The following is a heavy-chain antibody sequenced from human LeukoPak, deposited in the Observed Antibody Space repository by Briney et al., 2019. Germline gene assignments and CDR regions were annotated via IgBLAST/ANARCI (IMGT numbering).Heavy chain of an antibody. CDR3: ARERGSELTEAGDAFDI. CDR1: GYTFTGYY. Sequence: ASVKVSCKASGYTFTGYYIHWVRQAPGRGLEWMGWINPNSGGTNYAQKFQGWVTMTRDTSISTAYMELSRLRSDDTAVYYCARERGSELTEAGDAFDIWGQGTMVTVSS. V-gene: IGHV1-2*04. CDR2: INPNSGGT. J-gene: IGHJ3*02. D-gene: IGHD1-14*01.